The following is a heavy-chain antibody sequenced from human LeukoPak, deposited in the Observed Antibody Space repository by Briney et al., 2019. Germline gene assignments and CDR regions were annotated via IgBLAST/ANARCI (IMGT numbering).Heavy chain of an antibody. V-gene: IGHV3-53*05. J-gene: IGHJ4*02. CDR2: IYTAGET. Sequence: GGSLRLSCIVSGFTVSNNYMSWVRQAPGKGLEWVSVIYTAGETYYADSVKDRFTISRDISKNTVYLQMNSLRADDTAMYYCANEGDWGQGTLVTVSS. CDR3: ANEGD. D-gene: IGHD3-16*01. CDR1: GFTVSNNY.